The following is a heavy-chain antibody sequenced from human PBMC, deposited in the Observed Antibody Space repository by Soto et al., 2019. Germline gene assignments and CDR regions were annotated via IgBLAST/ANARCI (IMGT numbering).Heavy chain of an antibody. D-gene: IGHD2-15*01. J-gene: IGHJ6*02. CDR3: APLTVSLSGPYGIHV. CDR2: INHSGST. Sequence: SETLSLTCAVYGGSFSGYYWSWIRQPPGKGLEWIGEINHSGSTNYNPSLKSRVTISVDTSKNQFSVRLNSVTAADTAVYYCAPLTVSLSGPYGIHVWGQGTTVTVSS. V-gene: IGHV4-34*01. CDR1: GGSFSGYY.